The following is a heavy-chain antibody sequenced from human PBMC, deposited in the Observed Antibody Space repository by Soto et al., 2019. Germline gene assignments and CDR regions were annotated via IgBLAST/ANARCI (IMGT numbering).Heavy chain of an antibody. Sequence: PSETLSLTCTVSGGSISSYYWSWIRQPPGKGLEWIGYIYYSGSTNYNPSLKSRVTISVDTSKNQFSLKLSSVTAADTAVYYCASFGIAVAGFTWGQGTMVTVSS. J-gene: IGHJ3*01. D-gene: IGHD6-19*01. V-gene: IGHV4-59*08. CDR1: GGSISSYY. CDR3: ASFGIAVAGFT. CDR2: IYYSGST.